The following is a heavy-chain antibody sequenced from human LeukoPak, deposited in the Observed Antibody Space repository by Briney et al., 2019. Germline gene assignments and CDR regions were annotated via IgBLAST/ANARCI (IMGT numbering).Heavy chain of an antibody. D-gene: IGHD3-22*01. Sequence: GGSLRLSCAASGFTFSSYGMHWVRQAPGKGLEWVAVISYDGSNKYYADSVKGRFTISRDNSKSTLYLQMNSLRAEDTAVYYCAKDISRINVIVVAPGRGIDYWGQGTLVTVSS. CDR2: ISYDGSNK. CDR3: AKDISRINVIVVAPGRGIDY. J-gene: IGHJ4*02. V-gene: IGHV3-30*18. CDR1: GFTFSSYG.